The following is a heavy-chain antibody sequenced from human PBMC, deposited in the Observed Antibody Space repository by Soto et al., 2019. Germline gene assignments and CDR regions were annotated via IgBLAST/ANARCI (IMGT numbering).Heavy chain of an antibody. CDR3: ARHYCSGGSCQDAYYYYYYMDV. D-gene: IGHD2-15*01. J-gene: IGHJ6*03. Sequence: SETLSLTCTVSGGSISSSSYYWGWIRQPPGKGLEWIGSIYYSGSTYYNPSLKSRVTISVDTSKNQFSLKLSSVTAADTAVYYCARHYCSGGSCQDAYYYYYYMDVCGQGTTVPVSS. V-gene: IGHV4-39*01. CDR1: GGSISSSSYY. CDR2: IYYSGST.